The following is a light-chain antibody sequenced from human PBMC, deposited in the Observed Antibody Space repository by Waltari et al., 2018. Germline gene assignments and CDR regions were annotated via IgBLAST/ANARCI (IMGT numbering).Light chain of an antibody. V-gene: IGLV2-8*01. Sequence: QSALTQPPSASGSPGQSVTISCTGTSSDVGGYNYVSWFQHHPGTAPKLMIYEVTERPSGVPDRFSGSKSGNMASLTVSGLQAEDEADYYCSSYAGSDTWRYVFGTGTKVTVL. CDR2: EVT. CDR1: SSDVGGYNY. CDR3: SSYAGSDTWRYV. J-gene: IGLJ1*01.